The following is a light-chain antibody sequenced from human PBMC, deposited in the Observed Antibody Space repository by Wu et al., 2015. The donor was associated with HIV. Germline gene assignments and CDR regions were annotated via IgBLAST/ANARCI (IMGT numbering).Light chain of an antibody. J-gene: IGKJ1*01. CDR1: QSINIW. CDR3: HQYSRSPPWT. CDR2: KAS. V-gene: IGKV1-5*03. Sequence: DIQMTQSPSTLSASVGDRVTITCRASQSINIWLAWYQQKPGKAPKLLIYKASSLESGVPSRFSGSGSGTEFTLTISSLQPDDFAVYYCHQYSRSPPWTFGQGTRVEIK.